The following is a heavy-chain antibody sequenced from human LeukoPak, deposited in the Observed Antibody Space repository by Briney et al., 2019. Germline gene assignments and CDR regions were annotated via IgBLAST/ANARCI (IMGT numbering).Heavy chain of an antibody. CDR2: IRYDGSNK. V-gene: IGHV3-30*02. D-gene: IGHD6-25*01. CDR3: ATAGYPNFDY. Sequence: GGSLRLSCAASGFTFSSYGMHWVRQAPGKGLEWVAFIRYDGSNKYYADSVKGRFTISRDNSKNTLYLQMNSLRAEDTAAYYCATAGYPNFDYWGQGTLVTVSS. J-gene: IGHJ4*02. CDR1: GFTFSSYG.